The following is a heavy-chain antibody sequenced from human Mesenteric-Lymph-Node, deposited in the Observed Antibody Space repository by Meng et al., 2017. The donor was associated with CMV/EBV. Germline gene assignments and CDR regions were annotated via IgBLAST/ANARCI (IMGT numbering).Heavy chain of an antibody. CDR1: GFTFSTYW. CDR3: VRLKLEYPDC. V-gene: IGHV3-72*01. D-gene: IGHD2/OR15-2a*01. CDR2: SRNMAYRYTT. J-gene: IGHJ4*02. Sequence: GGSLRLSCVGSGFTFSTYWLSWVRQAPGKGLEWVGRSRNMAYRYTTEYAASVKGRFTISRDESKNSLFLHMDSLRSEDSAVYYCVRLKLEYPDCWGQGALVTVSS.